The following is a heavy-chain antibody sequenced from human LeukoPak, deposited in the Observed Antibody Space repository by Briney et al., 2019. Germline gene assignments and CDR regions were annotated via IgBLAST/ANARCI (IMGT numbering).Heavy chain of an antibody. CDR1: GFTFSEAW. CDR3: ARVSGPGMNEYFHL. D-gene: IGHD3-10*01. J-gene: IGHJ1*01. Sequence: GGSLRLSCAASGFTFSEAWMHWVRQAPGKGLVWVSRINNDGSTTRYADSVKGRFTISRDNAKNTLYLQMNSLRAEPTAVYYCARVSGPGMNEYFHLWGQGTLVTVSS. V-gene: IGHV3-74*01. CDR2: INNDGSTT.